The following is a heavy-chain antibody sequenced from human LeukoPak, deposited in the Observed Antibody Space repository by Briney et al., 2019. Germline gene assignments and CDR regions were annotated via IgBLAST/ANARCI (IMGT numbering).Heavy chain of an antibody. CDR2: ISGGGGST. CDR3: VRDLDLGGYSSFVS. D-gene: IGHD4-23*01. J-gene: IGHJ4*02. CDR1: GFTFSNYA. Sequence: GGSLRLSCAASGFTFSNYAANWVRQAPGKGLEWVSAISGGGGSTWYADSVKGRFTISRDNSKDTMFLQMSSLRPEDTAVYYCVRDLDLGGYSSFVSWGQGTLVTVSS. V-gene: IGHV3-23*01.